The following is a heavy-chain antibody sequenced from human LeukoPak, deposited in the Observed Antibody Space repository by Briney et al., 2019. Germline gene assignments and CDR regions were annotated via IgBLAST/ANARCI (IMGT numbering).Heavy chain of an antibody. V-gene: IGHV3-9*01. Sequence: QTGGSLRLSCAASGFTFDDYAMHWVRQAPGKGLEWVSGISWNSGSIGYADSVKGRFTISRDNAKNSLYLQMNSLRAEDTALYYCAKDIVSYSPVRRSAFDIWGQGTMVTVSS. J-gene: IGHJ3*02. D-gene: IGHD2-15*01. CDR2: ISWNSGSI. CDR3: AKDIVSYSPVRRSAFDI. CDR1: GFTFDDYA.